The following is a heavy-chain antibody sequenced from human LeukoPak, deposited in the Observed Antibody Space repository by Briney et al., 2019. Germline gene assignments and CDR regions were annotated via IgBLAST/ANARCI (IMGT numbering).Heavy chain of an antibody. Sequence: SETLSLTCAVYGGSFSGYYWSWIRQPAGKGLEWIGRIYTSGSTNYNPSLKSRVTMSVDTSKNQFSLKLSSVTAADTAVYYCARVSWFGELSYFDYWGQGTMVTVSS. V-gene: IGHV4-59*10. CDR3: ARVSWFGELSYFDY. CDR2: IYTSGST. D-gene: IGHD3-10*01. CDR1: GGSFSGYY. J-gene: IGHJ4*02.